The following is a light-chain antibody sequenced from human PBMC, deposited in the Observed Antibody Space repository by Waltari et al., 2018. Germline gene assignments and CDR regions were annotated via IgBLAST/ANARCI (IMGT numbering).Light chain of an antibody. CDR2: DVS. CDR1: SSDVGGYNY. J-gene: IGLJ2*01. Sequence: QSALTQPRSVSGSPGQSVTISCTGTSSDVGGYNYVSWYQQHPGKAPKLMIYDVSKRPSGVPDRSSGSKSGNTASLTISGLQAEDEADYHCCAYAGSYTLVVGGGTRLTVL. CDR3: CAYAGSYTLV. V-gene: IGLV2-11*01.